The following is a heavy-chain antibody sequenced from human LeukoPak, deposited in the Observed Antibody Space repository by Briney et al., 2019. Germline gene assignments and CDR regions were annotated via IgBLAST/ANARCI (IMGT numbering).Heavy chain of an antibody. CDR2: IIPIFGTA. Sequence: ASAKVSCKASGGTFSSYAISWVRQAPGQGLEWMGGIIPIFGTANYAQKFQGRVTITADKSTSTAYMELSSLRSEDTAVYYCASNGYGSVRVWLDPLGDAFDIWGQGTMVTVSS. CDR1: GGTFSSYA. J-gene: IGHJ3*02. D-gene: IGHD3-10*01. V-gene: IGHV1-69*06. CDR3: ASNGYGSVRVWLDPLGDAFDI.